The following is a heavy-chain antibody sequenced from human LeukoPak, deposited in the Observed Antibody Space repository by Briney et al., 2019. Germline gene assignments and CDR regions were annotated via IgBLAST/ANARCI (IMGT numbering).Heavy chain of an antibody. CDR1: GGSISSSSYY. CDR2: IYYSGST. Sequence: SETLSLTCTVSGGSISSSSYYWGWIRQPPGKGLEWIGSIYYSGSTYYNPSLKSRVTISVDTSKNQSSLKLSSVTAADAAVYYCAREGAGYSSEWARFDPWGQGTLVTVSS. J-gene: IGHJ5*02. D-gene: IGHD6-19*01. CDR3: AREGAGYSSEWARFDP. V-gene: IGHV4-39*02.